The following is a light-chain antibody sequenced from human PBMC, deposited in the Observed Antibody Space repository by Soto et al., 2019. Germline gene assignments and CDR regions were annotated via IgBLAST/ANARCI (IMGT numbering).Light chain of an antibody. V-gene: IGKV3-20*01. CDR1: QSIGSSY. CDR3: QQYGNSPWT. J-gene: IGKJ1*01. CDR2: GAS. Sequence: EIVLTQSPGTMSLSPGERATLSCRASQSIGSSYLAWYQQKPGQPPRLLIYGASTRAAGIPDRFIGSGSGTGFTLTITRLETEDFAVYYCQQYGNSPWTFGQGTKVDI.